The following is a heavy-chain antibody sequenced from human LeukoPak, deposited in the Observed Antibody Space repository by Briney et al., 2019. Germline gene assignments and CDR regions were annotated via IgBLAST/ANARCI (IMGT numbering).Heavy chain of an antibody. Sequence: GGSLRLSCAASGFTVSSNYMSWVRQAPGKGLEWVSVIYSGGSTYYADSVKGRFTISRDNSKNTLYLQMNSLRAEDTAVYYCARVDTHDAFDIWGKGTMVTVSS. CDR1: GFTVSSNY. CDR2: IYSGGST. D-gene: IGHD2-2*02. CDR3: ARVDTHDAFDI. V-gene: IGHV3-53*01. J-gene: IGHJ3*02.